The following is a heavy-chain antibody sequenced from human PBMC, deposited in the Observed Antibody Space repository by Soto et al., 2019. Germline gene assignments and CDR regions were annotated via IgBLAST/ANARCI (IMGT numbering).Heavy chain of an antibody. D-gene: IGHD3-10*01. CDR1: GGSISSYY. J-gene: IGHJ3*02. CDR2: MYNTGST. Sequence: PSETLSLTCTVSGGSISSYYWSWIRQPPGKGLEWIGYMYNTGSTIYNPSLKSRVNISVDTSKNQFSLKLNSVTAADTAVYYCAKNYGNAFDIWGQGTMVTVS. V-gene: IGHV4-59*01. CDR3: AKNYGNAFDI.